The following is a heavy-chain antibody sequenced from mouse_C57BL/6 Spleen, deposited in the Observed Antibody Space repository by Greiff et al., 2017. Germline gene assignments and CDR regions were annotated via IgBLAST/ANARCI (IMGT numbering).Heavy chain of an antibody. CDR2: IYPGDGDT. J-gene: IGHJ2*01. D-gene: IGHD2-3*01. CDR3: AIDGYSYFDY. V-gene: IGHV1-82*01. Sequence: VQRVESGPELVKPGASVKISCKASGYAFSSSWMNWVKQRPGKGLECIGRIYPGDGDTNYNGKFQGKATLTADKSYSTAYMQLSILTSEDSAVYFCAIDGYSYFDYWGQGTTLTVSS. CDR1: GYAFSSSW.